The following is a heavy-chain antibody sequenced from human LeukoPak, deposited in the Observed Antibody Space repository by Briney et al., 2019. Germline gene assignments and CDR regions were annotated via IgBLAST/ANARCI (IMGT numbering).Heavy chain of an antibody. CDR3: AIDYYDILTGYYLLDY. Sequence: ASVKVSCKASGGTLRRYAIRWVRQAPGQGLEWMGGIIPIFGTAKYAQKFQGRVTITADESTSTAYMELSSLRSEDTAVDYCAIDYYDILTGYYLLDYWGQGTLVTVSS. CDR1: GGTLRRYA. CDR2: IIPIFGTA. J-gene: IGHJ4*02. V-gene: IGHV1-69*13. D-gene: IGHD3-9*01.